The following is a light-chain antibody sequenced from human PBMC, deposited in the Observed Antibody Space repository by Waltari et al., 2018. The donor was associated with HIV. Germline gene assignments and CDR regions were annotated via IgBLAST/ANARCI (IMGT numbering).Light chain of an antibody. CDR2: ASS. Sequence: DIQMTQSPSLVSASVGDRVTITCRTSQSISTWFSWYQQKPGTAPTLLIFASSTLHSGIPGRFSGSGSGTNFTLSISNIQPDDFAIYHCQQAHSLPWTFGQGTKVE. CDR1: QSISTW. CDR3: QQAHSLPWT. J-gene: IGKJ1*01. V-gene: IGKV1-12*01.